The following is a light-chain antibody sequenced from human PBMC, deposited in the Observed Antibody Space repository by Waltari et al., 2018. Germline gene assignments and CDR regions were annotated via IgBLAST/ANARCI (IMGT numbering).Light chain of an antibody. J-gene: IGKJ5*01. CDR1: QSIDRY. Sequence: DIQMTQPPSSLSASVGDRVTSACRASQSIDRYLNWYHQKPGKAPKLLIYATSSLQSGVPSRFSGSGSGTHFTLTITSLQPEDFATYYCQQSYIPPFTFGQGTRLEIE. CDR2: ATS. V-gene: IGKV1-39*01. CDR3: QQSYIPPFT.